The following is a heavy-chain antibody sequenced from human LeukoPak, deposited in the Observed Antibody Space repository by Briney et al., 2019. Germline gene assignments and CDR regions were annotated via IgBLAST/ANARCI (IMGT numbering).Heavy chain of an antibody. CDR3: ARPGSDSSDFPDAFDI. CDR1: GGSISSYY. CDR2: IYYSGST. Sequence: SETLSLTCTVSGGSISSYYWSWIRQPPGKGPEWIGYIYYSGSTNYNPSLKSRVTISVDTSKNQFSLKLSSVTDADTAVYYCARPGSDSSDFPDAFDIWGQGTMVTVSS. J-gene: IGHJ3*02. V-gene: IGHV4-59*01. D-gene: IGHD3-22*01.